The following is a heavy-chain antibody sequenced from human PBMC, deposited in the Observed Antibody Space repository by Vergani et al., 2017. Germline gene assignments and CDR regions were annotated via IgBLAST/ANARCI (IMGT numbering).Heavy chain of an antibody. CDR2: ISPADSDT. J-gene: IGHJ4*02. Sequence: EVELVQSGPEMRKPGESLKISCKGSEYSFGNYWIGWVRQMPGKGLEWMGIISPADSDTRYSPSFQGQVTISVDKSISTAYLQRSSLRASDSAMYYCARLYGRDSSGSKYFDYWGQGTLVTVSS. CDR1: EYSFGNYW. D-gene: IGHD3-22*01. V-gene: IGHV5-51*03. CDR3: ARLYGRDSSGSKYFDY.